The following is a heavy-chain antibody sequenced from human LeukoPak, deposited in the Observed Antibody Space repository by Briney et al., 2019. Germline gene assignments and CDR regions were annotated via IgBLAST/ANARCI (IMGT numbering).Heavy chain of an antibody. V-gene: IGHV1-2*02. D-gene: IGHD6-13*01. J-gene: IGHJ4*02. CDR2: INPNSGGT. Sequence: GSVKVSCRASGYTISGYYMYWVRQAPGQGLEWMGWINPNSGGTNYAQKFQGRVTMTRDTSISTTYMELSRLRSDDTAVYYCARGLDSSSWYVDWGQGTLVTVSS. CDR3: ARGLDSSSWYVD. CDR1: GYTISGYY.